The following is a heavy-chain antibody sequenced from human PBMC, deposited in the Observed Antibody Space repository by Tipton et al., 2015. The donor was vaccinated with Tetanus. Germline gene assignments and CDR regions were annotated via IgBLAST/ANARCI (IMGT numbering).Heavy chain of an antibody. D-gene: IGHD1-26*01. CDR1: GGSISSGGYY. J-gene: IGHJ4*02. CDR3: ARGGSYHTPPGY. CDR2: IYYSGST. V-gene: IGHV4-31*03. Sequence: TLSLTCTVSGGSISSGGYYWSWIRQYPGKGLEWIGYIYYSGSTYYSPSLKSRVTISVDTSKNQFSLKLSSVTAADTAVYYCARGGSYHTPPGYWGQGTLVTVSS.